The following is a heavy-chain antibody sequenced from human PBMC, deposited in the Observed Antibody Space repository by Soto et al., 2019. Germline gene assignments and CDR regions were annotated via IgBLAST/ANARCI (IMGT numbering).Heavy chain of an antibody. CDR3: ARVSLIIAARPFDY. CDR2: INHSGST. J-gene: IGHJ4*02. Sequence: SETLSLTCAVYGGSFSGYYWSWIRQPPGKGLEWIGEINHSGSTNYNPSLKSRVTISVDTSKNQFSLKLNSVTAADTAVYYCARVSLIIAARPFDYWGQGTLVTVSS. D-gene: IGHD6-6*01. V-gene: IGHV4-34*01. CDR1: GGSFSGYY.